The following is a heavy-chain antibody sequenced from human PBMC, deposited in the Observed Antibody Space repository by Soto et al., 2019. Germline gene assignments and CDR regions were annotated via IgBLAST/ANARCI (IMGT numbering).Heavy chain of an antibody. CDR3: VRDPIWTYTWNYARLNYLDP. CDR2: IHTVKGNT. J-gene: IGHJ5*02. V-gene: IGHV1-3*04. CDR1: GYTFTNNV. D-gene: IGHD1-7*01. Sequence: ASVKVSCKDSGYTFTNNVIHWLRQSPRQTVDWMGWIHTVKGNTKYSQKFEARGTLTRDTAASTAYMELNSLRSDDTAVYYCVRDPIWTYTWNYARLNYLDPWGQGTLVTVSS.